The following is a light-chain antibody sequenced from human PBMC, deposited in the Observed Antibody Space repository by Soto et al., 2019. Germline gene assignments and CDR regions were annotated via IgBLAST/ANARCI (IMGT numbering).Light chain of an antibody. Sequence: QSVLTQPPSASGSPGQSVSISCTGTSSDVGAYNYVSWYQQHPGKAPKLIIYEVSKRPSGVPDRFSGSKSGNAASLTFSGLQAEDEADYYCSSYAGSDNYVFGTGTKVTVL. V-gene: IGLV2-8*01. CDR2: EVS. CDR3: SSYAGSDNYV. J-gene: IGLJ1*01. CDR1: SSDVGAYNY.